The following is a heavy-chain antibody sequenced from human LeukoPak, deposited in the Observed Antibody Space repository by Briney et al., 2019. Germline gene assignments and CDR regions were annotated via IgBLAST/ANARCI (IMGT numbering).Heavy chain of an antibody. J-gene: IGHJ4*02. CDR3: ARAGSMVRGVITTYFDY. CDR1: GGSFSGYY. D-gene: IGHD3-10*01. V-gene: IGHV4-34*01. CDR2: INHSGST. Sequence: PSETLSLTCAVYGGSFSGYYWSWIRQPPGKGLEWIGDINHSGSTNYNPSLKSRVTISVDTSKSQFSLKLSSVTAADTAVYYCARAGSMVRGVITTYFDYWGQGTLVTVSS.